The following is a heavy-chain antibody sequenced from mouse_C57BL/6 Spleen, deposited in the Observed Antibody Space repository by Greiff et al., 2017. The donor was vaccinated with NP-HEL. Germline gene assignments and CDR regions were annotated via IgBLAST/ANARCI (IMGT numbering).Heavy chain of an antibody. V-gene: IGHV1-69*01. D-gene: IGHD1-2*01. CDR1: GYTFTSYW. Sequence: VQLQQPGAELVMPGASVKLSCKASGYTFTSYWMHWVKQRPGQGLEWIGEIDPSDSYTNYNQKFKGKSTLTVDKSSSTAYMQLSSLTSEDSAVYYCARKLLRPYFDVWGTGTTVTVSS. CDR3: ARKLLRPYFDV. J-gene: IGHJ1*03. CDR2: IDPSDSYT.